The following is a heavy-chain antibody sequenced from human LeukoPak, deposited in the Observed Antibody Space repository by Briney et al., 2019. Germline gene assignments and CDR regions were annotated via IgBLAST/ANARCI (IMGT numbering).Heavy chain of an antibody. CDR2: ISGNGAGT. Sequence: GGSLRLSCAASGFTFSSYAMSWVRQAPGKGLEWVSAISGNGAGTDYADSVKGRFTISRDNSQNTLYLQMNSLRPEDTAVYYCGGAYYYHGMDVWGQGTTVTVSS. V-gene: IGHV3-23*01. D-gene: IGHD3-16*01. J-gene: IGHJ6*02. CDR3: GGAYYYHGMDV. CDR1: GFTFSSYA.